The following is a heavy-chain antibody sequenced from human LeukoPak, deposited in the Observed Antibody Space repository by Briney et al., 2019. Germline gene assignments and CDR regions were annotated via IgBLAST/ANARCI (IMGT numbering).Heavy chain of an antibody. J-gene: IGHJ1*01. CDR2: IYYSGST. Sequence: SQTLSLTCTVSGGSISSGGYYWSWIRQHPGKGLEWIGYIYYSGSTYYNPSLKSRVTISVDTSKNQFSLKLSSVTAEDTAVYYCAKERDSSSWYGAEEYFQHWGQGTLVTVSS. D-gene: IGHD6-13*01. CDR1: GGSISSGGYY. CDR3: AKERDSSSWYGAEEYFQH. V-gene: IGHV4-31*03.